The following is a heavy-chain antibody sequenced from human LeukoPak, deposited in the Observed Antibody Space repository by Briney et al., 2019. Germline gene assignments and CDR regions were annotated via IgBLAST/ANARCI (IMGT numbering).Heavy chain of an antibody. CDR2: ISSSSSYT. D-gene: IGHD2-2*01. V-gene: IGHV3-11*06. CDR3: AREGDDCSSTSCYVRGENWFDP. Sequence: PGGSLRLSCAASGFTFSDYYMSWIRQAPGKGLEWGSYISSSSSYTNYADSVKGRFTISRDNAKNSLYLQMNSLRAEDTAVYYCAREGDDCSSTSCYVRGENWFDPWGQGTLVTVSS. CDR1: GFTFSDYY. J-gene: IGHJ5*02.